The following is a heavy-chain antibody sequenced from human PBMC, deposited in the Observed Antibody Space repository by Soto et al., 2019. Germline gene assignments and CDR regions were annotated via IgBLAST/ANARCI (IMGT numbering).Heavy chain of an antibody. D-gene: IGHD3-16*01. Sequence: EVQLLESGGGLVQPGGSLRLSCAASGFTFSSYAMSWVRQAPGKGLEWVSAISGSGGSTYYADSVKGRFTISRENSKNTLYLQMNSLRAEDTAVYYCAKYEFGVVAAFDYWGQGTLVTVSS. CDR2: ISGSGGST. CDR1: GFTFSSYA. V-gene: IGHV3-23*01. J-gene: IGHJ4*02. CDR3: AKYEFGVVAAFDY.